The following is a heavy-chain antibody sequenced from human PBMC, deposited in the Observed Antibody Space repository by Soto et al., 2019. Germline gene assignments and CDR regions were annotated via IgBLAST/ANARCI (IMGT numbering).Heavy chain of an antibody. CDR3: ARVERGTATTVVDAFDI. V-gene: IGHV4-34*01. Sequence: QVQLQQWGAGLLKPSETLSLTCAVFGGSVNSGNYYWSWIRQPPGKGLEWIGEMSHSGGTHFNPSLKSRVTLSVDTSTNQFSLKMSSVTAADTALYYCARVERGTATTVVDAFDIWGPGTMVTVSS. CDR2: MSHSGGT. J-gene: IGHJ3*02. CDR1: GGSVNSGNYY. D-gene: IGHD1-1*01.